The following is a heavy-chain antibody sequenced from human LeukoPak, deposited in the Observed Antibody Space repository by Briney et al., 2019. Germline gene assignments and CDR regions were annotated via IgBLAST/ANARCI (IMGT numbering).Heavy chain of an antibody. D-gene: IGHD5-18*01. J-gene: IGHJ4*02. CDR3: ARDATPTQLWFRGSFDY. CDR2: IKKDGSQK. Sequence: GGSLRLSCVASGFTFSDKWMSWVRQAPGKGPEWVASIKKDGSQKYYVDSVKGRFTISRDNAQNSLYLQMNSLRAEDTAMYYCARDATPTQLWFRGSFDYWGLGALVTVAS. CDR1: GFTFSDKW. V-gene: IGHV3-7*01.